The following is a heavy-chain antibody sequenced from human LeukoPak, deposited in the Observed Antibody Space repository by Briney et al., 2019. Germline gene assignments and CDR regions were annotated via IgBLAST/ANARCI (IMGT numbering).Heavy chain of an antibody. CDR3: ARRGYCSSTSCYNDPENAFDI. CDR1: GYSISRGYY. V-gene: IGHV4-38-2*01. D-gene: IGHD2-2*02. Sequence: SETLSLTCAVSGYSISRGYYWGWIRQPPGKGLEWIGSIYHSGSTYYNPSIKSRVTISVDTSKNQFSLKLSSVTAADTAVYYCARRGYCSSTSCYNDPENAFDIWGQGTMVTVSS. CDR2: IYHSGST. J-gene: IGHJ3*02.